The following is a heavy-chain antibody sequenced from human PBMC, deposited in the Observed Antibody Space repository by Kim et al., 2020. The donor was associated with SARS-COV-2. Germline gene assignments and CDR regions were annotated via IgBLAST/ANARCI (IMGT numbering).Heavy chain of an antibody. Sequence: SETLSLTCTVSRGSIYTNNFYWGWIRPSPGKRLEWIGSIYNNGNTYYNPSLKRRISMLVDTSKNHFSLKLNSVITSTTCVYFCAAGRVLAGGYFDFWGQGRLVSVSS. V-gene: IGHV4-39*02. CDR3: AAGRVLAGGYFDF. J-gene: IGHJ4*02. CDR1: RGSIYTNNFY. CDR2: IYNNGNT. D-gene: IGHD3-10*01.